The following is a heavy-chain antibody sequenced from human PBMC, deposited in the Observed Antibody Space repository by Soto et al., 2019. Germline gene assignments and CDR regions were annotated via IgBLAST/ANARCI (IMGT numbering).Heavy chain of an antibody. V-gene: IGHV3-33*01. J-gene: IGHJ6*02. D-gene: IGHD2-8*02. CDR3: ARIDCTGNNCNPYYHYGMDV. Sequence: GGSLRLSCAASGFTFSTYGMHWVRQIPGKGLQWVAIIWYDGSIKYYADSVKGRFTISRDNSKNTLYLQMNSLRDEDTAVYYCARIDCTGNNCNPYYHYGMDVWGQGTTVTVSS. CDR2: IWYDGSIK. CDR1: GFTFSTYG.